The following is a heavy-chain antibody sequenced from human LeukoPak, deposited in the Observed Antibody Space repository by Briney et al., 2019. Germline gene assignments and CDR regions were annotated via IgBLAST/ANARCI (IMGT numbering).Heavy chain of an antibody. D-gene: IGHD3-22*01. V-gene: IGHV4-59*01. J-gene: IGHJ3*02. CDR1: GGSISSYY. CDR2: IYYSGST. Sequence: PSETLSLTCTVSGGSISSYYWSWIRQPPGKGLEWIGYIYYSGSTNYNPSLKSRVTISVDTSKNQFSLKLSSVTAADTAVYYCARGPAPRSYDSSGHDAFDIWGQGTMVTVSS. CDR3: ARGPAPRSYDSSGHDAFDI.